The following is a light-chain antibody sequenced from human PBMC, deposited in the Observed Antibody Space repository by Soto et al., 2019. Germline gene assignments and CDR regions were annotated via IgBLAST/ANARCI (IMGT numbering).Light chain of an antibody. Sequence: QSALTQPASVSGSPGQSITISCTGTSSDVGGFNYVSWYQQHPGKAPKLMIYDVTNRPSGVSYRFSGSKSGNTASLTISGLQAEYEADYYCNSYTSSSTSVLGTGTKVTVL. CDR1: SSDVGGFNY. CDR3: NSYTSSSTSV. CDR2: DVT. V-gene: IGLV2-14*03. J-gene: IGLJ1*01.